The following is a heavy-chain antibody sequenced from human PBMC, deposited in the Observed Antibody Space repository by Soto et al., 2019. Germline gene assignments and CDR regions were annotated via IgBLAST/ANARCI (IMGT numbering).Heavy chain of an antibody. Sequence: GASVKVSCKVSGYTLTELSMHWVRQAPGKGLEWMGGFDPEDGETIYAQKFQGRVTMTEDTSTDTAYMELSSLRSEDTAVYYCETVERFAARVFDYWGQGTLVTVSS. CDR2: FDPEDGET. D-gene: IGHD6-6*01. CDR1: GYTLTELS. CDR3: ETVERFAARVFDY. V-gene: IGHV1-24*01. J-gene: IGHJ4*02.